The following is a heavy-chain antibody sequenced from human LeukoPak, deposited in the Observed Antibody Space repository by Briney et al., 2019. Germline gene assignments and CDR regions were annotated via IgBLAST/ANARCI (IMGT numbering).Heavy chain of an antibody. J-gene: IGHJ4*02. CDR2: IYHSGST. CDR3: ARLEEGYSSGLDY. CDR1: GGSISSGGYY. D-gene: IGHD6-19*01. V-gene: IGHV4-30-2*01. Sequence: SETLSLTCTVSGGSISSGGYYWSWIRQPPGKGLEWIGYIYHSGSTYYNPSLKSRVTISVDRSKNQFSLKLSSVTAEDTAVYYCARLEEGYSSGLDYWGQGTLVTVSS.